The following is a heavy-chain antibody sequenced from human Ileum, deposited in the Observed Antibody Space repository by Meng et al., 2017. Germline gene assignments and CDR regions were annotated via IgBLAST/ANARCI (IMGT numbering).Heavy chain of an antibody. Sequence: SETLSLTCAVSGGSISSTSYYWGWIRQPPGKGLEWIGNIYYSGSTYYNPSLKSRVTISIDTSKNQFSLKLTSVTAADTAVYYCARVVGAPRGWFDPWGQGTLVTVSS. D-gene: IGHD1-26*01. J-gene: IGHJ5*02. CDR1: GGSISSTSYY. CDR3: ARVVGAPRGWFDP. CDR2: IYYSGST. V-gene: IGHV4-39*07.